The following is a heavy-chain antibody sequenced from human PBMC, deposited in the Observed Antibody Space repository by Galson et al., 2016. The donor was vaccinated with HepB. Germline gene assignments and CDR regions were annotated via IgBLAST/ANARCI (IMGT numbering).Heavy chain of an antibody. Sequence: SLRLSCAASGFTFNRRGMHWVRQAPGKGLEWVAADSMDGRRKFYADSVKGRFTISRDNSNNMLFLQMSSLRVDDTAVYYCAKRHEYCPPVGCSVDSWGQGTLVSFSS. CDR2: DSMDGRRK. CDR3: AKRHEYCPPVGCSVDS. CDR1: GFTFNRRG. V-gene: IGHV3-30*18. J-gene: IGHJ4*02. D-gene: IGHD2/OR15-2a*01.